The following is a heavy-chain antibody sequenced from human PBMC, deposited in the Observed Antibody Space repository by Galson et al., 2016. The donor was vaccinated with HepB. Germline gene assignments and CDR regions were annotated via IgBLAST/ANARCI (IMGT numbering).Heavy chain of an antibody. CDR3: VKDLSFDVPGTEYFQH. CDR2: IMADGERT. J-gene: IGHJ1*01. D-gene: IGHD1-1*01. Sequence: SLRLSCATSGFSFSTYTMSWVRQAPGQGLEWVSAIMADGERTYYADSVKGRFTISRDNPKNTLYPQMNSLRAEDTALYRCVKDLSFDVPGTEYFQHWGQGALVILSS. CDR1: GFSFSTYT. V-gene: IGHV3-23*01.